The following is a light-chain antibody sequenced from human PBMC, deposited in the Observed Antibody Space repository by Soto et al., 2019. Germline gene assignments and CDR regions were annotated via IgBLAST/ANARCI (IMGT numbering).Light chain of an antibody. J-gene: IGKJ2*01. CDR2: GAL. Sequence: EIVMTQSPATLSVSPGERATLSCRASQSVSFNLAWYQQKPGQAPRLLIYGALTRATGIPARFSGSGSRTEFTLAISSLQSEDFAVYYCQQYNNWPPMYTFGQGTKVEIK. V-gene: IGKV3D-15*01. CDR1: QSVSFN. CDR3: QQYNNWPPMYT.